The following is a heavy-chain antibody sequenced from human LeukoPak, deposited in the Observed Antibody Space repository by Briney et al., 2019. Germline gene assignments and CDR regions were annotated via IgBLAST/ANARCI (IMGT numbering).Heavy chain of an antibody. J-gene: IGHJ4*02. CDR3: ARTGYYGSLPDY. CDR2: IYYSGST. V-gene: IGHV4-30-4*01. Sequence: ASQTLSLTCTVSGGSISSGDYYWSWIRQPPGKGLEWIGYIYYSGSTYYNPSLKSRVTISVDTSKNQFSLKLSSVTAADTAVYYCARTGYYGSLPDYWGQGTLVTVSS. D-gene: IGHD3-22*01. CDR1: GGSISSGDYY.